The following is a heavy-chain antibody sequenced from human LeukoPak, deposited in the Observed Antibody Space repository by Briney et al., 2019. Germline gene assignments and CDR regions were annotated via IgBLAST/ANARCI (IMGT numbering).Heavy chain of an antibody. V-gene: IGHV1-2*02. CDR1: GYTFTDYY. CDR2: INPYSGDT. CDR3: ARGYNGGDY. Sequence: GASVKVSCKASGYTFTDYYMHWVRQAPGQGLEWMGWINPYSGDTNYAQKFQDRVTMTRDTSISTAYMELRRLISDDAAVYFCARGYNGGDYWGQGTLVTVSS. D-gene: IGHD5-24*01. J-gene: IGHJ4*02.